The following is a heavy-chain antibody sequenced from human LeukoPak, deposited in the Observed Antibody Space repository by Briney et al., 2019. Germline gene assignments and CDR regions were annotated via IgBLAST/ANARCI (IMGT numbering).Heavy chain of an antibody. D-gene: IGHD3-22*01. Sequence: EASVKVSCKASGYTFTSYYMHWVRQAPGQGLEWMGWINPNSGGTNYAQKFQGRVTMTRDTSISTAYMELSRLRSDDTAVYYCARGGLTYYYDSSGYFPPPNWGQGTLVTVSS. J-gene: IGHJ4*02. CDR3: ARGGLTYYYDSSGYFPPPN. V-gene: IGHV1-2*02. CDR1: GYTFTSYY. CDR2: INPNSGGT.